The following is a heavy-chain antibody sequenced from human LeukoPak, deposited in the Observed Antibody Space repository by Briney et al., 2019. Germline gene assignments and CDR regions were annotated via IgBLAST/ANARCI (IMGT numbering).Heavy chain of an antibody. CDR2: IYYSGST. D-gene: IGHD6-6*01. V-gene: IGHV4-59*01. CDR1: GVSISNYY. CDR3: ARDWGVSARPGYMDV. J-gene: IGHJ6*03. Sequence: SETLSLTCTVSGVSISNYYWSWIRQPPGKGLEWIGYIYYSGSTKYNPSLKSRVATSVDTSKNQFSLRLSSVTAAVTAVYYCARDWGVSARPGYMDVWGKGTTVTVSS.